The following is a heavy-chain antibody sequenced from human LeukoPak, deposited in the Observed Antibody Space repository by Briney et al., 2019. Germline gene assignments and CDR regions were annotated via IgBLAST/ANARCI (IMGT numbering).Heavy chain of an antibody. V-gene: IGHV4-4*02. J-gene: IGHJ4*02. Sequence: SSETLSLTCAVSGGSISSSNWWSWVRQPPGKGLEWIGEIYHSGSTNYNPSLKSRVTISVDKSKNQFSLKLSSVTAADTAVYYCASLVDTAMVTWVDYWGQGTLVTVSS. D-gene: IGHD5-18*01. CDR2: IYHSGST. CDR3: ASLVDTAMVTWVDY. CDR1: GGSISSSNW.